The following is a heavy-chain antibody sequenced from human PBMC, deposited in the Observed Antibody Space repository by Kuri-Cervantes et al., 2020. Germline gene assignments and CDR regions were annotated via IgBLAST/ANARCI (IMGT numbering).Heavy chain of an antibody. CDR3: AKDNGSSWRTNWFDP. D-gene: IGHD6-13*01. CDR2: ISWNSGSI. Sequence: GGSLRLSCAASGFMFDDYAMHWVRQAPGKGLEWVSGISWNSGSIGYADSVKGRFTISRDNAKNSLYLQMNSLRAEDTALYYCAKDNGSSWRTNWFDPWGQGTLVTVSS. V-gene: IGHV3-9*01. CDR1: GFMFDDYA. J-gene: IGHJ5*02.